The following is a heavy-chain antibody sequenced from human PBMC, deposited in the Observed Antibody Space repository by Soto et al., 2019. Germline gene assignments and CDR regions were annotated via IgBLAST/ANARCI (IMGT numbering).Heavy chain of an antibody. CDR3: AKALGYGSGGSCYPPGDSSGMDV. CDR2: ISYDGSNK. D-gene: IGHD2-15*01. Sequence: QVQLAESGGGVVQPGRSLRLSCAVSGFTFSSFGMHWVRQAPGKGLEWVAVISYDGSNKYYADSVKGRFTISRDNSKNTLDLQMNSLRAEDTAVYYCAKALGYGSGGSCYPPGDSSGMDVWGQGTTVTVSS. V-gene: IGHV3-30*18. J-gene: IGHJ6*02. CDR1: GFTFSSFG.